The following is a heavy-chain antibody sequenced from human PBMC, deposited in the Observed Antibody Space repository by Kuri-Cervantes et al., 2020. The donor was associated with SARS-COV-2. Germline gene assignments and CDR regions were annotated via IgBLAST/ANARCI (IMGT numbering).Heavy chain of an antibody. V-gene: IGHV4-34*01. J-gene: IGHJ4*02. CDR3: ARLNYYDSSGYYQRPFDY. CDR1: GGSFSGYY. Sequence: QSMTPSCPVYGGSFSGYYWSWNRHLPGEGLEWIGEINHSGSTNYNPSLKSRVPISVDTSKNRFSLNLSSVTAADTAVYYCARLNYYDSSGYYQRPFDYWGQGTLVTVSS. CDR2: INHSGST. D-gene: IGHD3-22*01.